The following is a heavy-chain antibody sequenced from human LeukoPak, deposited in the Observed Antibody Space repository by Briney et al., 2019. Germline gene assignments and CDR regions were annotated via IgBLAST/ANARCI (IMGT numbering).Heavy chain of an antibody. D-gene: IGHD6-6*01. J-gene: IGHJ6*02. Sequence: GESLKISCKGSGYSFTSYWIGWVRQMPGKGLEWMGXXYPGDSDTRYSXXFQGQVTISADKSISTAYLQWSSLKASDTAMYYCARRGIAARGHYYGMDVWGQGTTVTVSS. CDR3: ARRGIAARGHYYGMDV. V-gene: IGHV5-51*01. CDR2: XYPGDSDT. CDR1: GYSFTSYW.